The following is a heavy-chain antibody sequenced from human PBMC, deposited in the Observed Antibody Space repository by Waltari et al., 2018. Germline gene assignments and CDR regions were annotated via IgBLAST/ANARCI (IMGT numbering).Heavy chain of an antibody. Sequence: QVQLQESGPGLVKPSETLSLTCTVSGGSMNIYYWSWIRQPPEKGLELIGNIFYNGETNYNPSFRSRVTMSIDTSKNQFSLKMNSMTAADTAVYYCAKGGAARQQKVDYWGQGTLVTVSS. CDR2: IFYNGET. CDR1: GGSMNIYY. V-gene: IGHV4-59*08. D-gene: IGHD6-6*01. CDR3: AKGGAARQQKVDY. J-gene: IGHJ4*02.